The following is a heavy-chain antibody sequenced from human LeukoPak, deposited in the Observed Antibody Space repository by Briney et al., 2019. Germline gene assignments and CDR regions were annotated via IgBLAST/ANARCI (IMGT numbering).Heavy chain of an antibody. V-gene: IGHV1-24*01. Sequence: ASVKVSCKVSGYTLTELSMHWVRQAPGKGLEWMGGFDPEDGETIYAQKFQGRVTTTEDTSTDTAYMELSSLRSEDTAVYYCATQLLSIQYFQHWGQGTLVTVSS. J-gene: IGHJ1*01. CDR3: ATQLLSIQYFQH. D-gene: IGHD2-2*01. CDR2: FDPEDGET. CDR1: GYTLTELS.